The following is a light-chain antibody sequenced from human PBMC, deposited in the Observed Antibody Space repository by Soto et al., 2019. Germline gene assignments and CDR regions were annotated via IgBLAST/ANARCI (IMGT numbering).Light chain of an antibody. CDR3: QQYYSTPPT. J-gene: IGKJ2*01. CDR2: WAS. Sequence: DIVMTQSPDSLAVSLGERATINCKSSQSVLYSSNNNNYLAWYQQKPGQPPRLLIYWASTRESGVPDRFSGNGSGTDFTLTISSLQAEDVAVYSCQQYYSTPPTFGQGPKLEIK. CDR1: QSVLYSSNNNNY. V-gene: IGKV4-1*01.